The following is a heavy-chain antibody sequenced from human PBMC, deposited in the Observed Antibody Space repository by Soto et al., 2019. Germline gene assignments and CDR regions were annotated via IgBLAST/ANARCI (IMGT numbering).Heavy chain of an antibody. Sequence: LRLSCAASGFTFSSYAMSWVRQAPGKGLEWVSAISGSGGSTYYADSVKGRFTISRDNSKNTLYLRMNSLRAEDTAVYYCAKDRGVYGSGSYLDAFDIWGQGTMVTVSS. V-gene: IGHV3-23*01. J-gene: IGHJ3*02. CDR2: ISGSGGST. CDR1: GFTFSSYA. D-gene: IGHD3-10*01. CDR3: AKDRGVYGSGSYLDAFDI.